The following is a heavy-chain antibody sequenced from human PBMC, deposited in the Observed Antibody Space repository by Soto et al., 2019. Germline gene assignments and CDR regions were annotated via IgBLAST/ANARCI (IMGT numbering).Heavy chain of an antibody. CDR1: GFTFSSYW. J-gene: IGHJ4*02. Sequence: EVQLVESGGGLVQPGGSLRLSCAASGFTFSSYWMSWVRQAPGKGLEWVANIQQDGSEKYYVDSVKGRFTISRDNAKKSLYLQMNSLRAEDTAVYYCARAQGRGYCSGGSCPPPYFDYWGQGTLVTVSS. CDR3: ARAQGRGYCSGGSCPPPYFDY. V-gene: IGHV3-7*01. D-gene: IGHD2-15*01. CDR2: IQQDGSEK.